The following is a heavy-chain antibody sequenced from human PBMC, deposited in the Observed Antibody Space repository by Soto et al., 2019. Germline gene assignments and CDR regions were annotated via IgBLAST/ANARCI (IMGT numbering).Heavy chain of an antibody. V-gene: IGHV3-23*01. CDR2: ISGSGGST. J-gene: IGHJ4*02. D-gene: IGHD3-22*01. CDR3: AKVYLNYYDSSGYYGY. Sequence: GGSLRLSCAASGFTFSSYAMSWVRQAPGKGLEWVSAISGSGGSTYYADSVKGRFTISRDNSKNTLYLQMNSLRAEDTAVYYCAKVYLNYYDSSGYYGYWGQGTLVTVSS. CDR1: GFTFSSYA.